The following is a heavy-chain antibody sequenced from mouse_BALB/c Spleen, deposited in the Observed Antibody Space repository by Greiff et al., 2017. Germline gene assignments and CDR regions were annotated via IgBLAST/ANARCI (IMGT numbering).Heavy chain of an antibody. J-gene: IGHJ3*01. CDR3: ARDDPYYYGSSPPAWFAY. D-gene: IGHD1-1*01. V-gene: IGHV5-9-4*01. CDR1: GFTFSSYA. CDR2: ISSGGSYT. Sequence: EVQLVESGGGLVKPGGSLKLSCAASGFTFSSYAMSWVRQSPEKRLEWVAEISSGGSYTYYPDTVTGRFTISRDNAKNTLYLEMSSLRSEDTAMYYCARDDPYYYGSSPPAWFAYWGQGTLVTVSA.